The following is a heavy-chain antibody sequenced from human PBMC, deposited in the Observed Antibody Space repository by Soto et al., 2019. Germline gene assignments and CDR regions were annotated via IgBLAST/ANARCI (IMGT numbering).Heavy chain of an antibody. J-gene: IGHJ4*02. CDR1: GDSVSSFYW. D-gene: IGHD3-10*01. V-gene: IGHV4-4*02. CDR3: ARVGGFGATTIDY. Sequence: SETLSLTCAVTGDSVSSFYWWSWVRQSPGKGLEWIGEIFHSGSATYNPSLKSRVNISLDKSKNHFSLNLDSVTAADTAVYYCARVGGFGATTIDYWGQGTLVTVSS. CDR2: IFHSGSA.